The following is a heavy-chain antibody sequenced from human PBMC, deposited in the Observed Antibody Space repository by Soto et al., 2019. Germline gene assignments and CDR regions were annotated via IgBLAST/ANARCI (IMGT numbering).Heavy chain of an antibody. J-gene: IGHJ3*02. D-gene: IGHD3-10*01. CDR3: ARRFTMVRGVQDAFDI. Sequence: PSETLSLTCTVSGGSISSYYWSWIRQPPGKGLEWIGYIYYSGSTNYNPSLKSRVTISVDTSKNQFSLKLSSVTAADTAVYYCARRFTMVRGVQDAFDIWGQGTMVTVSS. V-gene: IGHV4-59*08. CDR1: GGSISSYY. CDR2: IYYSGST.